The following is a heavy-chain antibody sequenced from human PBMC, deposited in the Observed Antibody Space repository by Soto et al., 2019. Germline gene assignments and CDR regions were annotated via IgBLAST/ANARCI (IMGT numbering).Heavy chain of an antibody. CDR3: ARDVGASCPDFVCSDSGGLDV. J-gene: IGHJ6*02. CDR2: IYHSGST. Sequence: QLQLQESGSRLLRPSQTLSLTCAVSGGSITNIATSWTWLRQPPGKGLEWIGYIYHSGSTYYNPSLKSRVAISVDKSKNQFSLNLSSVTAADTAVYYCARDVGASCPDFVCSDSGGLDVWGHGTTVTVSS. V-gene: IGHV4-30-2*01. D-gene: IGHD3-9*01. CDR1: GGSITNIATS.